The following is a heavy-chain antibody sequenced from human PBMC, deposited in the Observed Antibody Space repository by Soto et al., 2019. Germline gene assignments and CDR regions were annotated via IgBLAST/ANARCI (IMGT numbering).Heavy chain of an antibody. D-gene: IGHD1-26*01. J-gene: IGHJ5*02. CDR1: GYTFFNYG. CDR2: VSGYNGHT. Sequence: QVKLVQSGAEVRKPGASVKVSCKASGYTFFNYGITWVRQAPGQGLEWMGWVSGYNGHTNYAQKFEGRVTMTRDISTTTAYMELRNVRSDDTAVYYCARLVGPTSSDNWFGPWGQGTLVTVSS. V-gene: IGHV1-18*01. CDR3: ARLVGPTSSDNWFGP.